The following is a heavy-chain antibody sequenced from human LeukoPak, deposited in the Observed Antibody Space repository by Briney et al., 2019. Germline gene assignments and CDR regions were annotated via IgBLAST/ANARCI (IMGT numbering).Heavy chain of an antibody. CDR3: ARGGGYSYGILDY. D-gene: IGHD5-18*01. CDR1: GYSFTSYD. Sequence: GASVKVSCKASGYSFTSYDINWVRQATGQGLEWMGWMNPNSGNTGYAQKFQGRVSMTRNTSISTAYMELSSLKSEDTAVYYCARGGGYSYGILDYWAQGTPVTVSS. J-gene: IGHJ4*02. CDR2: MNPNSGNT. V-gene: IGHV1-8*01.